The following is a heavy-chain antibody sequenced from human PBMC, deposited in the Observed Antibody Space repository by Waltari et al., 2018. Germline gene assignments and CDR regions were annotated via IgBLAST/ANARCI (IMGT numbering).Heavy chain of an antibody. D-gene: IGHD6-13*01. CDR3: AKTHSSSWYFEAFDI. CDR2: ISSSSSYI. J-gene: IGHJ3*02. CDR1: GFTFSSYS. Sequence: EVQLVESGGGLVKPGGSLRLSCAASGFTFSSYSMNWVRQAPGKGLEWVSSISSSSSYIYYADSVKGRFTISRDNSKNTLYLQMNSLRAEDTAVYYCAKTHSSSWYFEAFDIWGQGTMVTVSS. V-gene: IGHV3-21*01.